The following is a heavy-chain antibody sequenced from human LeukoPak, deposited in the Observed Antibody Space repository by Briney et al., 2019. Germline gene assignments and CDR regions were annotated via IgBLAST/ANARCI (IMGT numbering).Heavy chain of an antibody. V-gene: IGHV4-39*07. CDR1: GGSISSSSYY. Sequence: SETLSLTCTVSGGSISSSSYYWGWIRQPPGKGLEWIGSIYYSGSTYYNPSLKSRVTISVDTSKNQFSLKLSSVTAADTAVYYCARARLLWFGELLWFDYWGQGTLVTVSS. CDR3: ARARLLWFGELLWFDY. D-gene: IGHD3-10*01. CDR2: IYYSGST. J-gene: IGHJ4*02.